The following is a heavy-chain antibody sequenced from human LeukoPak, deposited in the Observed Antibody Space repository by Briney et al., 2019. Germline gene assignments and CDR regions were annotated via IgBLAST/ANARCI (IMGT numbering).Heavy chain of an antibody. Sequence: ASVKVSCKVSGYTLTELSMHWVRQAPGKGLEWMGGFDPEDGETIYAQKFQGRVTMTEDTSTDTAYMELSSLRSEDTAVYYCATESKPDLPITIFGVVWGQGTLVTVSS. CDR2: FDPEDGET. CDR1: GYTLTELS. V-gene: IGHV1-24*01. J-gene: IGHJ4*02. D-gene: IGHD3-3*01. CDR3: ATESKPDLPITIFGVV.